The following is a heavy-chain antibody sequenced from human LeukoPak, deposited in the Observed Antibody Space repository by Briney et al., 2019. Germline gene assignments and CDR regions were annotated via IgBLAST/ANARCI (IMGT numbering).Heavy chain of an antibody. J-gene: IGHJ4*02. D-gene: IGHD3-9*01. CDR2: IYYSGST. Sequence: SETLSLTYTVSGGSISSSSYYWDWIRQPPGKGLEWIGNIYYSGSTYYNPSLKSRITISVDTSKNQFSLKLSSVTAADTAVYYCASNDDILTGSYKSFDYWSQGTLVTVSS. CDR3: ASNDDILTGSYKSFDY. CDR1: GGSISSSSYY. V-gene: IGHV4-39*01.